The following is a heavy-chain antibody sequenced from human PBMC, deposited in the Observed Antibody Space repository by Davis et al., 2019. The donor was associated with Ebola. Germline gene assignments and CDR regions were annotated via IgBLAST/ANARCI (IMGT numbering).Heavy chain of an antibody. J-gene: IGHJ4*02. CDR2: ISAYNGNT. CDR1: GYTFTSYG. Sequence: ASVKVFCKASGYTFTSYGISWVRQAPGQGLEWMGWISAYNGNTNYAQKLQGRVTMTTDTSTSTAYMELRSLRSDDTAVYYCAIAVAGINPFDYWGQGTLVTVSS. CDR3: AIAVAGINPFDY. V-gene: IGHV1-18*01. D-gene: IGHD6-19*01.